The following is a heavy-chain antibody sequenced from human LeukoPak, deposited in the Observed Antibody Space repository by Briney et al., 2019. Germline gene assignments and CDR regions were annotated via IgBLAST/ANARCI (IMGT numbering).Heavy chain of an antibody. CDR3: ATDRTDDALYYDFWSGYLNL. CDR2: FDPEDGET. J-gene: IGHJ5*02. Sequence: ASEKVSCKVSGYTLTELSMHWVRQAPGKGLEWMGGFDPEDGETIYAQKFQGRVTMTEDTSTDTAYMELSSLRSEDTAVYYCATDRTDDALYYDFWSGYLNLWGQGTLVTVSS. D-gene: IGHD3-3*01. CDR1: GYTLTELS. V-gene: IGHV1-24*01.